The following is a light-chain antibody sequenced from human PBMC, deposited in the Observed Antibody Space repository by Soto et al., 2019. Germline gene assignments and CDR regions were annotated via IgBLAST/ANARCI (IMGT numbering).Light chain of an antibody. J-gene: IGKJ5*01. V-gene: IGKV3D-15*01. Sequence: EIVLTQSPGTLSLSPGERATLSCRASQSVSTNLAWYQQKPGQAPRLLIYDASTRATGIPAKFSGSGPGTEFTLTISSLQSEDFAVYYCQQYSNWRPITFGQGTRLEIK. CDR2: DAS. CDR3: QQYSNWRPIT. CDR1: QSVSTN.